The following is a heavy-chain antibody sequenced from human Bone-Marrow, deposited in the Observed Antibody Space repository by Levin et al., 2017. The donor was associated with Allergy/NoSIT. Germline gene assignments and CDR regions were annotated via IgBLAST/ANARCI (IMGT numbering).Heavy chain of an antibody. CDR3: AREGDSGGYSGAFDM. CDR1: GASITSYY. V-gene: IGHV4-59*01. Sequence: NTSETLSLTCSVSGASITSYYWGWIRQPPGKGLEFITYVHYTGSTNYNPSFKSRFAVSVETSKNQISLNLTSVTAADTAVYYCAREGDSGGYSGAFDMWGQGTMVIVSS. CDR2: VHYTGST. J-gene: IGHJ3*02. D-gene: IGHD3-22*01.